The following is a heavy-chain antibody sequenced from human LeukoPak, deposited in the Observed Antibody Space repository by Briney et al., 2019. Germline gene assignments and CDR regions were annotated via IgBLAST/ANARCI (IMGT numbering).Heavy chain of an antibody. CDR2: FSESGGNT. V-gene: IGHV3-23*01. D-gene: IGHD2-2*01. CDR1: GFTFSNYV. J-gene: IGHJ4*02. Sequence: GGSLRLPCAASGFTFSNYVFSWVRQAPGKGLEWDSTFSESGGNTYYADSVKGRFTISRDNSKSTLYLQMNSLRAEDTAVYYCARTVTVPAMRWFFVYWGQGTLVTVSS. CDR3: ARTVTVPAMRWFFVY.